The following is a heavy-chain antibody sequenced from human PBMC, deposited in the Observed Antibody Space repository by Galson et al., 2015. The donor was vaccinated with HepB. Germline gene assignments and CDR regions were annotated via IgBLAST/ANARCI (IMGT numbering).Heavy chain of an antibody. CDR1: GFTFSTYS. CDR3: ARVFEYNWNYVFLADGIGTPDY. J-gene: IGHJ4*02. D-gene: IGHD1-7*01. CDR2: ISSSSSTI. V-gene: IGHV3-48*01. Sequence: SLRLSCAASGFTFSTYSMNWVRQAPGKGLEWVSYISSSSSTIYYADSVKGRFTISRDNAKNSLYLQMNSLRAEDTAVYYCARVFEYNWNYVFLADGIGTPDYWGQGSLVTVSS.